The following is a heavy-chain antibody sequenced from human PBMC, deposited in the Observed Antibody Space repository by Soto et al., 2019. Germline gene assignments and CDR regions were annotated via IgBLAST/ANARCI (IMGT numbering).Heavy chain of an antibody. CDR2: ISGSGAST. D-gene: IGHD3-9*01. J-gene: IGHJ4*02. Sequence: GGSLRLSCAASGFSFGGYAVTWVRQAPGKGLEWVSAISGSGASTYYADSVKGRFTISRDNSKNTVYLQMNSLRAGDTALYYCAKTESFNGYYNAFDCWGQGTRVTVSS. CDR3: AKTESFNGYYNAFDC. CDR1: GFSFGGYA. V-gene: IGHV3-23*01.